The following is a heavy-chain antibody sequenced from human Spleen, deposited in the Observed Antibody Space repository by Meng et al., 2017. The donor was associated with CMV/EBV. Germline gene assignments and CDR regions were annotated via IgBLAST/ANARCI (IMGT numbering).Heavy chain of an antibody. CDR3: SKDVFTSGCVDY. J-gene: IGHJ4*02. D-gene: IGHD6-19*01. CDR1: GFMFSTYW. Sequence: GGSLRLSCAASGFMFSTYWMVWVRQAPGKGLEWVSAISGRGGSTYYADSVQGRFTISRDNSKNTLYLQMNSLGAEDTAVYYCSKDVFTSGCVDYWGQGTLVTVSS. V-gene: IGHV3-23*01. CDR2: ISGRGGST.